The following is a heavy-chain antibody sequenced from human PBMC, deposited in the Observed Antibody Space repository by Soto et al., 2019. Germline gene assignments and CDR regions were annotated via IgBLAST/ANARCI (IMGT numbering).Heavy chain of an antibody. V-gene: IGHV2-5*01. Sequence: GISLSTTGVGVAWIRQPPGKALXXXXXXXXXXXXXXXPFXKSRLTITKDTSKNQVVLTMSNMDPVDTARYYCAHIVVAGLGYYFDYWGQGTLVTV. CDR2: XXXXXXX. D-gene: IGHD6-19*01. J-gene: IGHJ4*02. CDR3: AHIVVAGLGYYFDY. CDR1: GISLSTTGVG.